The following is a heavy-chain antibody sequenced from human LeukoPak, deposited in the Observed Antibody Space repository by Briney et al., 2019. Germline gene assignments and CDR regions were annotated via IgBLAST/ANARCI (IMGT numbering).Heavy chain of an antibody. CDR1: GYTFSSYS. CDR2: ISVRSNYI. J-gene: IGHJ4*02. V-gene: IGHV3-21*01. CDR3: VRLRRNSDTSGYYYYYDY. Sequence: GGSLRLSCAPSGYTFSSYSINGVGHAPGKGLEWVSSISVRSNYIYYADSVRGRFSISRDDARDSLYLQMNSLRAEDTAVYYCVRLRRNSDTSGYYYYYDYWGQGTLGTVSS. D-gene: IGHD3-22*01.